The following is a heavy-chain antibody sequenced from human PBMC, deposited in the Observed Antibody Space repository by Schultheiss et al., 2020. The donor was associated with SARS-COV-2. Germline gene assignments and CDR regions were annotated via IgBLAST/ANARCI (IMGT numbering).Heavy chain of an antibody. CDR1: GFTVSSNY. D-gene: IGHD2-21*01. J-gene: IGHJ4*02. CDR2: ISGSGGST. CDR3: VRDSIRYFDY. Sequence: GGSLRLSCAASGFTVSSNYMSWVRQAPGKGLEWVSGISGSGGSTFDADSVRGRFTISRDNSKNTLYLQMNSLRAEDTAVYYCVRDSIRYFDYWGQGTLVTVSS. V-gene: IGHV3-53*01.